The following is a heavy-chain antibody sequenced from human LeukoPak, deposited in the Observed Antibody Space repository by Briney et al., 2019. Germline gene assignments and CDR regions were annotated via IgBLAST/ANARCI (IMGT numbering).Heavy chain of an antibody. CDR2: ISGSGGST. Sequence: GGSLRLSCAASGFTFSSYAMSWVRQTPGKGLEWVSAISGSGGSTYYADSVKGRFTIFRDNSKNTPYLQMNSLRAEDTAVYHCARAVTCSSTSCYGTDWFDPWGQGTLVTVSS. CDR3: ARAVTCSSTSCYGTDWFDP. J-gene: IGHJ5*02. CDR1: GFTFSSYA. D-gene: IGHD2-2*01. V-gene: IGHV3-23*01.